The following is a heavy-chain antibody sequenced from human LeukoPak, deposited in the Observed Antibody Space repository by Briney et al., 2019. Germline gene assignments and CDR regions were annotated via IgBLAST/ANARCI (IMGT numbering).Heavy chain of an antibody. CDR2: ISSSSSCI. CDR1: GFTFSSYS. D-gene: IGHD6-6*01. J-gene: IGHJ5*02. V-gene: IGHV3-21*01. CDR3: ASEGAARRNWFDP. Sequence: GGSLRLSCAASGFTFSSYSMNWVRQAPGKGLEWVSSISSSSSCIYYADSVKGRLTISRDNAKNSLYLQMNSLRAEDTAVYYCASEGAARRNWFDPWGQGTLVTVSS.